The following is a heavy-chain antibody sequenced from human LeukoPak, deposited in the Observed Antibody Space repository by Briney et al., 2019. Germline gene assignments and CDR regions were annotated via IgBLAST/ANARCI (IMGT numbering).Heavy chain of an antibody. D-gene: IGHD4-23*01. V-gene: IGHV3-21*06. CDR3: AREAPYGGYYFDY. Sequence: KTGGSLRLSCATSGFGFSSYSMNWVRQAPGKGLEWVSSISSSSSYIYYADSVKGRFTISRDNAKNSLYLQMNSLRAEDTAVYYCAREAPYGGYYFDYWGQGTLVTVSS. J-gene: IGHJ4*02. CDR2: ISSSSSYI. CDR1: GFGFSSYS.